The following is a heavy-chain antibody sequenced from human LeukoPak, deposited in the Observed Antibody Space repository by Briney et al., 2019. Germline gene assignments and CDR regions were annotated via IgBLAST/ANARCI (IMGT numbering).Heavy chain of an antibody. V-gene: IGHV4-4*07. CDR1: GGSISSYY. Sequence: SETLSLTCTVSGGSISSYYWSWIRQSAGKGLEWIGRIYTSGSTNYNPSLKSRVTMSVDTSKNQFSLKLSSVTAADTAVYYCARDNTAVVPAALDYFDYWGQGTLVTVSS. CDR2: IYTSGST. CDR3: ARDNTAVVPAALDYFDY. D-gene: IGHD2-2*01. J-gene: IGHJ4*02.